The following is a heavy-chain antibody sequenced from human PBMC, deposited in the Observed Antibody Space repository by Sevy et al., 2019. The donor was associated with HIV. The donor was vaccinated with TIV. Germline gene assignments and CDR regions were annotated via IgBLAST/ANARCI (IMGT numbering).Heavy chain of an antibody. CDR1: GFSFDRFA. V-gene: IGHV3-30*18. Sequence: GSLRLSCAASGFSFDRFAMHWVRQAPGKGLEGVALISYDGGNKYYADFLRGRFSISRDNSKNTLFLQMNRLSPEDTGIYYCAKIPSGYSYASFLDSWGQGTPVTVSS. CDR3: AKIPSGYSYASFLDS. D-gene: IGHD5-18*01. J-gene: IGHJ4*02. CDR2: ISYDGGNK.